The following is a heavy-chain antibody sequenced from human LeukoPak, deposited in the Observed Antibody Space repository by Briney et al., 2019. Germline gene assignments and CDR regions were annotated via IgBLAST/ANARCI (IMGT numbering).Heavy chain of an antibody. Sequence: ASVKVSCKASGYTFTSYYVHWVRQAPGQGLECMGIINPSGGSTSYAQKFQGRVTITADESTSTAYMELSSLRSEDTAVYYCARVYYYDSIGYFDYWGQGTLVTVSS. CDR1: GYTFTSYY. J-gene: IGHJ4*02. CDR2: INPSGGST. CDR3: ARVYYYDSIGYFDY. V-gene: IGHV1-46*01. D-gene: IGHD3-22*01.